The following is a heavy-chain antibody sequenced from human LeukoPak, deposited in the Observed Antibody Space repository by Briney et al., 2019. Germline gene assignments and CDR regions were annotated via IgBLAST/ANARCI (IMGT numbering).Heavy chain of an antibody. CDR1: GGSISSSSYY. Sequence: SETLSLTCTVSGGSISSSSYYWGWIRQPPGKGLEWIGTIYYTGSTYYNPSLKSRVTISVDASNNQCSLKVTSVTAADTAVYYCARRRGWYPVDYWGQGTLVTVSS. CDR3: ARRRGWYPVDY. V-gene: IGHV4-39*01. J-gene: IGHJ4*02. D-gene: IGHD6-19*01. CDR2: IYYTGST.